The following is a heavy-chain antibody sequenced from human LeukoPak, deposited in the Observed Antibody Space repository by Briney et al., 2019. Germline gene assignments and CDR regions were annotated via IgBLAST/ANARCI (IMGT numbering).Heavy chain of an antibody. CDR1: GFTFNSYG. V-gene: IGHV3-30*02. J-gene: IGHJ4*02. CDR2: IRYDGSNK. Sequence: PGGSLTLSCAASGFTFNSYGMHWVRQAPGKGLEGVAFIRYDGSNKYYADSVKGRFTISRDNYKNTLYMQMNSLRAEDTAVYYCAKDFSRSGSSCLGYWGQGTLVTVSS. D-gene: IGHD3-10*01. CDR3: AKDFSRSGSSCLGY.